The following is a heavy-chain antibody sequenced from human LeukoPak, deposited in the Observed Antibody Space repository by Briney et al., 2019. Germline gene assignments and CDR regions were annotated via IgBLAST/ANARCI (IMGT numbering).Heavy chain of an antibody. CDR2: IHGSGNT. Sequence: SETLSLTCTVAGASISSWYWSWIRQPPGRGLEWIGNIHGSGNTNYNPSLKSRLSTSLDTSKNQVSLNLTSVTAADTATYFCARETMLAGFASGLGFNYWGQGILVIVSS. D-gene: IGHD6-19*01. CDR3: ARETMLAGFASGLGFNY. CDR1: GASISSWY. J-gene: IGHJ4*02. V-gene: IGHV4-59*12.